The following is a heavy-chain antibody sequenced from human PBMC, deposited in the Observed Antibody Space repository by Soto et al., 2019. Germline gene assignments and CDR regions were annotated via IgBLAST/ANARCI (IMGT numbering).Heavy chain of an antibody. V-gene: IGHV4-59*01. D-gene: IGHD5-12*01. CDR1: GGSTSSYY. Sequence: SETLSLTCSVSGGSTSSYYWSWIRQPPGKGLEWIGYVYYSGSTDYSPSLKSRVTMSIDTSQNQVSLKLNSLTAADTAIYYCARVVGGYSGYDSGWFDPWGQGTLVTVSS. J-gene: IGHJ5*02. CDR3: ARVVGGYSGYDSGWFDP. CDR2: VYYSGST.